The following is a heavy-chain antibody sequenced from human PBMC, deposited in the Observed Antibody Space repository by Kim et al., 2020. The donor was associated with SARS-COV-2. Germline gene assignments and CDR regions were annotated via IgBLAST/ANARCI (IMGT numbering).Heavy chain of an antibody. CDR2: ISSSSSYI. CDR1: GFTFSSYS. CDR3: ARGIYFHNYNWFDP. V-gene: IGHV3-21*01. Sequence: GGSLRLSCAASGFTFSSYSMNWVRQAPGKGLEWVSSISSSSSYIYYADSVKGRFTISRDNAKNSLYLQMNSLRAEDTAVYYCARGIYFHNYNWFDPWGQGTLVTVSS. D-gene: IGHD3-10*01. J-gene: IGHJ5*02.